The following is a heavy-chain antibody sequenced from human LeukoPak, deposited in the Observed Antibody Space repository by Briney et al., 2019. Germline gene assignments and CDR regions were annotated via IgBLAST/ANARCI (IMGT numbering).Heavy chain of an antibody. J-gene: IGHJ4*02. Sequence: GGSLRLSCAASGFTFTNYGMHWVRHAIGKGLEWVSGIGTAGDTYYPGSVKGRFTISRENAKNSMYLQMNSLRAEDTAVYYCARGLYGSPGDYWGQGTLVTVSS. CDR2: IGTAGDT. D-gene: IGHD1-26*01. CDR3: ARGLYGSPGDY. V-gene: IGHV3-13*01. CDR1: GFTFTNYG.